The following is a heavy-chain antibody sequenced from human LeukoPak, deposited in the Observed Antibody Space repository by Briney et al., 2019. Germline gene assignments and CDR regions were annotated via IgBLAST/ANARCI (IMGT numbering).Heavy chain of an antibody. CDR3: ARQGGSSSPYYYYYMDV. CDR1: GYSMSSGYY. Sequence: SETLSLTCAVSGYSMSSGYYWGWFWQPPGKGLEWIGCIYHSGTTYYNPSLRSRVTISVDTSKNQFSLKLSSVTAADTAVYYCARQGGSSSPYYYYYMDVWGKGTTVTVSS. V-gene: IGHV4-38-2*01. D-gene: IGHD2-2*01. J-gene: IGHJ6*03. CDR2: IYHSGTT.